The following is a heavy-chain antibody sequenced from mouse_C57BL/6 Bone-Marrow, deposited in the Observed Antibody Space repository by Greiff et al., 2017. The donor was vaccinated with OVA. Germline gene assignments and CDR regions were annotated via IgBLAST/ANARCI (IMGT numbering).Heavy chain of an antibody. Sequence: QVQLQQPGAELVRPGTSVKLSCKASGYTFTSYWMHWVKQRPGQGLEWIGVIDPSDSYTNYNQKFKGKATLTVDTSSSTAYMQISSLTFEDSAVYDYARGGYYEEDYFDYWGQGTTLTVSS. CDR2: IDPSDSYT. D-gene: IGHD1-1*01. J-gene: IGHJ2*01. V-gene: IGHV1-59*01. CDR1: GYTFTSYW. CDR3: ARGGYYEEDYFDY.